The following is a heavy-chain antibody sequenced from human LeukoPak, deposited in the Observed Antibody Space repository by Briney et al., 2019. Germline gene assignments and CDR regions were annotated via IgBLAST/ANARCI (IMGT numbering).Heavy chain of an antibody. Sequence: PSETLSLTCTVSGGSVSSHYWSWIRKPPGKGLEWIGYISYSGSTNYNPSLKSRVTISEDTSKNQVSLNLGSVTAADTAVYYCAREVSASGWNWFDPWAREPWSSSPQ. CDR2: ISYSGST. CDR1: GGSVSSHY. D-gene: IGHD6-13*01. CDR3: AREVSASGWNWFDP. V-gene: IGHV4-59*02. J-gene: IGHJ5*02.